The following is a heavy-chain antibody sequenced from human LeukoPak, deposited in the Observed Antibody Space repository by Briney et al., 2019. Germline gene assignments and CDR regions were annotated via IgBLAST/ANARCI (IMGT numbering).Heavy chain of an antibody. J-gene: IGHJ3*02. CDR3: AREQPGEDTFDI. Sequence: GGSLRLSCAASGFTFSSYEMNWVRQAPGKGLGWVSFISSSGNTIYYADSVKGRFIISRDNAKNSLYLQMNSLRTEDTAVYYCAREQPGEDTFDIWGQGTVVTVSS. V-gene: IGHV3-48*03. CDR1: GFTFSSYE. D-gene: IGHD7-27*01. CDR2: ISSSGNTI.